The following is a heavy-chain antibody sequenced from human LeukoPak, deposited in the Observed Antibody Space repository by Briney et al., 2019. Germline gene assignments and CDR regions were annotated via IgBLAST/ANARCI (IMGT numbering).Heavy chain of an antibody. Sequence: ASVKVSCKASGYTFTGYYMHWVRQAPGQGLEWMGRINPDSGGTNYAQKFQGRVTMTRDTSISTAYMELSSLRSEDTAVYYCATDLSMTTVTIGYWGQGTLVTVSS. CDR1: GYTFTGYY. V-gene: IGHV1-2*06. CDR2: INPDSGGT. D-gene: IGHD4-17*01. CDR3: ATDLSMTTVTIGY. J-gene: IGHJ4*02.